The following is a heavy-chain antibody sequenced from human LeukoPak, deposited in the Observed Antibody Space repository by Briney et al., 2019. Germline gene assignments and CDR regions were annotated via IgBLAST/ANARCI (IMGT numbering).Heavy chain of an antibody. CDR1: GFTFSSYG. J-gene: IGHJ3*02. CDR3: ARDESGAFDI. Sequence: GGSLRLSCAASGFTFSSYGLHWVRQAPGKGLEWVAVISYDGSNKYYADSVKGRFTISRDNSKNTLYLQMNSLRAEDTAVYYCARDESGAFDIWGQGTMVTVSS. CDR2: ISYDGSNK. V-gene: IGHV3-30*03.